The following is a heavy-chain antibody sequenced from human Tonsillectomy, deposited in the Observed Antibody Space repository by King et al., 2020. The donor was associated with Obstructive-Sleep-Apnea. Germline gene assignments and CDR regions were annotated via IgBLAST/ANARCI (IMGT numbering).Heavy chain of an antibody. CDR2: IYYSGST. Sequence: VQLQESGPGLVKPSQTLSLTCTVSGGSISRGGYYWSWIRQHPGKGLEWIGDIYYSGSTYYNPSLKSRVTISVDTSKNQFPLKLSSVTAADTAVYYCARVKAAVEEYYFDYWGQGTLVTVSS. D-gene: IGHD6-13*01. CDR3: ARVKAAVEEYYFDY. J-gene: IGHJ4*02. V-gene: IGHV4-31*03. CDR1: GGSISRGGYY.